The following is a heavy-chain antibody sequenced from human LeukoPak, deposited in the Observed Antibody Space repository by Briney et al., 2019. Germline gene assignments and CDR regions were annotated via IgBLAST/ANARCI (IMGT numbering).Heavy chain of an antibody. CDR3: LCGRYGGGFDS. D-gene: IGHD6-19*01. V-gene: IGHV3-74*01. Sequence: GGSLRLSCAASGFTFSNYWMHWVRQAPGKGLECVSRINSDGSTIGYADSVKGRFTISRDNAKNTLYLQMNSLRAEDTAVYYCLCGRYGGGFDSWGQGTLVIVSS. J-gene: IGHJ5*01. CDR1: GFTFSNYW. CDR2: INSDGSTI.